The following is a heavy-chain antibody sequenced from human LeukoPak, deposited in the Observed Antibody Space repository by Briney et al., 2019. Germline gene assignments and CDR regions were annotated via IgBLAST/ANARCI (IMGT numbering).Heavy chain of an antibody. CDR1: GFTFSSYG. CDR2: IRYDGSNK. Sequence: PGGSLRLPCAASGFTFSSYGMHWVRQAPGKGLEWVAFIRYDGSNKYYADSVKGRFTISRDNSKNTLYLQMNSLRAEDTAVYYCAKSEQWLRSPYYYYMDVWGKGTTVTISS. D-gene: IGHD6-19*01. CDR3: AKSEQWLRSPYYYYMDV. J-gene: IGHJ6*03. V-gene: IGHV3-30*02.